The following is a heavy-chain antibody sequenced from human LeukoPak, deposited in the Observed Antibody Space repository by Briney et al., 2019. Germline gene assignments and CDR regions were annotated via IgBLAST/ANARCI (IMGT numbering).Heavy chain of an antibody. V-gene: IGHV4-4*07. CDR3: ARDIVYLTDGDYG. Sequence: PSQTLSLTCTVSGASFNSYYWSWLRQPAGKGLEWIGRIHTSGTTDYTPSLQSRVTISIDTSRKPFSLTLSCVTAADTAVYYCARDIVYLTDGDYGWGQGTLVTVSS. J-gene: IGHJ4*02. CDR1: GASFNSYY. CDR2: IHTSGTT. D-gene: IGHD4-17*01.